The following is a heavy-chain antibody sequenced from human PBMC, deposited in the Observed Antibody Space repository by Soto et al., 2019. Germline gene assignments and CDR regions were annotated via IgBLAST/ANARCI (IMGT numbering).Heavy chain of an antibody. Sequence: PGEALKISCAVSGFNFDNSYMSWVRQAPGKGLELVSILYSGGQTYYTDSVRGRFTTSRDISKNTLDLQVNRLTADDTAVYYCSKNNVATDFVGFEXWGQGTLVTVSX. V-gene: IGHV3-53*01. D-gene: IGHD2-21*01. CDR3: SKNNVATDFVGFEX. CDR2: LYSGGQT. CDR1: GFNFDNSY. J-gene: IGHJ4*02.